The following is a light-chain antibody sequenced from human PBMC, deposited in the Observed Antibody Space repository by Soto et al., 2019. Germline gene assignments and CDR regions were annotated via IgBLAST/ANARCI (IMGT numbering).Light chain of an antibody. CDR1: QSISSY. CDR2: AAS. Sequence: DIQMTQSPSSLSASVGDRVTITCRASQSISSYLNWYQQKPGKAPKLLIYAASSLQSGVPSRFSGSGSGTDFTLTISRLEPEDFATYYCQQLFDSPITFGQGTRLEIK. V-gene: IGKV1-39*01. CDR3: QQLFDSPIT. J-gene: IGKJ5*01.